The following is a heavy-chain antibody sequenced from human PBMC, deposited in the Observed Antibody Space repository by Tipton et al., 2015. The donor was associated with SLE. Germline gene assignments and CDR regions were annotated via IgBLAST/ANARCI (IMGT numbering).Heavy chain of an antibody. CDR2: IYYSGST. CDR3: ARDPARLSGIDY. Sequence: LRLSCAASGFTVSSNYMSWVRQPPGKGLEWIGYIYYSGSTYYNPSLKSRVTISVDTSKNQFSLKLSSVTAADTAVYYCARDPARLSGIDYWGQGTLVTVPS. V-gene: IGHV4-30-4*08. D-gene: IGHD3-10*01. CDR1: GFTVSSNY. J-gene: IGHJ4*02.